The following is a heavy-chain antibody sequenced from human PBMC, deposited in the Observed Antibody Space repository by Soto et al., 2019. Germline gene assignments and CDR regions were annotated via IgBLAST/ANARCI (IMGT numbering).Heavy chain of an antibody. D-gene: IGHD2-8*02. V-gene: IGHV4-59*12. Sequence: SETLSLTCTVSGGSITNYYWSWIRQPPGKGLEWIGYIYYSGTTNYNPSLKSRVTISVDTSKNQFSLKLTSVTAADTAVYYCARDKITGLFDYWGQGTLVTVSS. J-gene: IGHJ4*02. CDR3: ARDKITGLFDY. CDR2: IYYSGTT. CDR1: GGSITNYY.